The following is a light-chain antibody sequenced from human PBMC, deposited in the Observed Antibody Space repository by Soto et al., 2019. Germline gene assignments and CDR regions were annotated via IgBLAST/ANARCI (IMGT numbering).Light chain of an antibody. V-gene: IGKV2-28*01. CDR3: MQALQIPIT. CDR1: QSLLTSNGYNN. CDR2: LGS. J-gene: IGKJ5*01. Sequence: DIVLTQSPLSLPVTPGEPASIYCRSSQSLLTSNGYNNLDWYLQKPGQSPQVLIYLGSNRASGVPDRFSGSGSGTDFTLRISRVEAEDVGVYYCMQALQIPITFGRGTRLEIK.